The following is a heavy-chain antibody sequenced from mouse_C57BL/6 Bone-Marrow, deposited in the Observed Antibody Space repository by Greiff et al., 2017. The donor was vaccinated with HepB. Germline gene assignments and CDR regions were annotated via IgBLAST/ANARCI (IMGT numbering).Heavy chain of an antibody. CDR1: GYTFTSYG. CDR2: IDPRSGNT. V-gene: IGHV1-81*01. J-gene: IGHJ1*03. CDR3: ARSGGWLPPYFDV. Sequence: QVQLQQSGAELARPGASVKLSCKASGYTFTSYGISWVKQRTGQGLEWIGEIDPRSGNTYYNEKFKGKATLTADKSSSTAYMELRSLTSEDSAVYFCARSGGWLPPYFDVWGTGTTVTVSS. D-gene: IGHD2-3*01.